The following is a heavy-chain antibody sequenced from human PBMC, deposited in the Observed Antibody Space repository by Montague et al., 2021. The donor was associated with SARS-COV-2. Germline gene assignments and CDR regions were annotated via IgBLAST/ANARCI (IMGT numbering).Heavy chain of an antibody. D-gene: IGHD3/OR15-3a*01. Sequence: SETLSLTCAVSLHSIVAAHWRRWERHTPELQLPLNGEFYLLLSTNYNPSLKSRVTMSVDKSKNQFSLELNSVTAADTALYYCVRAGGLDNRPPVWGQGALVIVSS. CDR1: LHSIVAAHW. V-gene: IGHV4-4*02. J-gene: IGHJ4*02. CDR2: FYLLLST. CDR3: VRAGGLDNRPPV.